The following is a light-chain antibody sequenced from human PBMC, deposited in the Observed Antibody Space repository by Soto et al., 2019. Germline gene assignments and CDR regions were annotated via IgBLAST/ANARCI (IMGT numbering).Light chain of an antibody. J-gene: IGLJ3*02. V-gene: IGLV1-51*01. CDR1: SSNIGTNF. CDR2: DNY. CDR3: GTWDSSLSVVV. Sequence: QSVLTQPPSVSAAPGQKVTISCSGSSSNIGTNFVSWYQHLPGKAPKLLIYDNYRRPSGIPDRFSGSKSGTSATLGITGLQTGDEADYYCGTWDSSLSVVVFGGGTKLTVL.